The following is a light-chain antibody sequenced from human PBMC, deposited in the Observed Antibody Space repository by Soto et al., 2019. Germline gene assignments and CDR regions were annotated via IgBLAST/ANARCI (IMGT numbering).Light chain of an antibody. Sequence: QSALTQPPSASGSPGQSVTISCTGTSSDLGAYNYVSWYQQHPGKAPKLMIYEANKRPSGVPDRFSGSKSGNTASLTVSGLQAEDEADYYCISYAGSNRVFGTGTKVTVL. J-gene: IGLJ1*01. CDR3: ISYAGSNRV. V-gene: IGLV2-8*01. CDR1: SSDLGAYNY. CDR2: EAN.